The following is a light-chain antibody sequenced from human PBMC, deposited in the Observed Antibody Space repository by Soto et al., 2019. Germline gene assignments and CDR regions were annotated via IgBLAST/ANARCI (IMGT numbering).Light chain of an antibody. J-gene: IGLJ2*01. CDR2: ANN. CDR3: QSYDPTLNVV. CDR1: NSNVGGGYD. V-gene: IGLV1-40*01. Sequence: QLVLTQPPSVSGAPGQTVTISCTGSNSNVGGGYDVHWYQQLPGSAPKLLIYANNNRPSGVPDRFSGSKSGTSASLAITGLQAEDEADYYCQSYDPTLNVVFGGGTKLTVL.